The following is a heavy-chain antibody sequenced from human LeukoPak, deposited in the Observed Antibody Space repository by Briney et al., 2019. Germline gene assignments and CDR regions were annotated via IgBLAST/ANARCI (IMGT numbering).Heavy chain of an antibody. CDR3: AAEAAYYHDSRDAFDV. V-gene: IGHV1-58*01. D-gene: IGHD3-22*01. J-gene: IGHJ3*01. CDR2: IVVGSGNT. Sequence: SVKVSCKASGFTFTSSAVQWVRQARGQRLEWIGWIVVGSGNTNYAQKFQERVTITRDMSTSLVYMELSSLRSEDTAVYYCAAEAAYYHDSRDAFDVWGQGTMVTVSS. CDR1: GFTFTSSA.